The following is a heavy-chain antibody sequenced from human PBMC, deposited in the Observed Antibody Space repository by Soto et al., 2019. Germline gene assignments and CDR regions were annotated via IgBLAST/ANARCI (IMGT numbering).Heavy chain of an antibody. CDR2: LSNGDGST. CDR1: GFTFSSYA. V-gene: IGHV3-23*01. Sequence: PGGSLRLSCAASGFTFSSYAMNWVRQVSGKGLEWVSSLSNGDGSTYYADSVKGRFTISRDNSKDTLFLQMNSLRAEVTAVYYCVEARYSSTWSAIDYWVQGTLVTVSS. J-gene: IGHJ4*02. CDR3: VEARYSSTWSAIDY. D-gene: IGHD6-13*01.